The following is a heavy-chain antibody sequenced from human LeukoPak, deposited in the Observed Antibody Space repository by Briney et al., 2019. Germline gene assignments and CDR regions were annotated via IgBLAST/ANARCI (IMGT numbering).Heavy chain of an antibody. Sequence: ASVKVSCKASGYTFTGYYMHWVRQAPGQGLEWMGWINPNSGGTNYAQKFQGRVTMTRDTSISTAYMELSRLRSDDTAVYYCARDVRFLKWLLYRAHWFDPWGQGTLVTVSS. CDR3: ARDVRFLKWLLYRAHWFDP. CDR1: GYTFTGYY. D-gene: IGHD3-3*01. CDR2: INPNSGGT. V-gene: IGHV1-2*02. J-gene: IGHJ5*02.